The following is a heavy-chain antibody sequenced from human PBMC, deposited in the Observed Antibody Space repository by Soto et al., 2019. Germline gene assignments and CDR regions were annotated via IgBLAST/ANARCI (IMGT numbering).Heavy chain of an antibody. J-gene: IGHJ4*02. D-gene: IGHD5-12*01. V-gene: IGHV3-21*01. CDR2: ISSSSSYI. CDR3: ARECGSGYDRHYFDY. Sequence: GGSLRLSCAASGFTFSSYSMNWVRQAPGKGLEWVSSISSSSSYIYYADSVKGRFTISRDNAKNSLYLQMNSLRAEDTAVYYCARECGSGYDRHYFDYWGQGTLVTVSS. CDR1: GFTFSSYS.